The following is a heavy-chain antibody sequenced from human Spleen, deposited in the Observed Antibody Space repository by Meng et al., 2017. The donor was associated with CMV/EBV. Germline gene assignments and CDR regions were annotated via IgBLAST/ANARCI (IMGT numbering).Heavy chain of an antibody. D-gene: IGHD6-19*01. V-gene: IGHV3-23*01. Sequence: AASGFTFDNYAMAWVPQAPGKGLEWISTITSSGASTDYADSVKGRFTISRDNSKNTLFLEMNRLRAEDTAVYYCAKGGAVVAAPFDYWGQATLVTVSS. CDR3: AKGGAVVAAPFDY. CDR1: GFTFDNYA. J-gene: IGHJ4*02. CDR2: ITSSGAST.